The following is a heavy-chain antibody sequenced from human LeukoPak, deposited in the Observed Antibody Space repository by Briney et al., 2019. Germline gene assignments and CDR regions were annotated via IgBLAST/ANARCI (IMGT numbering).Heavy chain of an antibody. V-gene: IGHV3-9*01. Sequence: PGGSLRLSCAASGFTFDDYAMHWVRQAPGKGLEWVSGISWNSGSIGYADSVKGRFTISRDNAKNSPYLQMNSLRAEDTALYYCAKEGGLYFDYWGQGTLVTVSS. CDR3: AKEGGLYFDY. CDR2: ISWNSGSI. J-gene: IGHJ4*02. CDR1: GFTFDDYA.